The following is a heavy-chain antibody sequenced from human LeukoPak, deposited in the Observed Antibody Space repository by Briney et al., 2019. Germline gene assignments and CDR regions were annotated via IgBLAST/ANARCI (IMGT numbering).Heavy chain of an antibody. J-gene: IGHJ4*02. CDR3: ARAIGFEGGYSYGYFDY. V-gene: IGHV4-39*07. D-gene: IGHD5-18*01. Sequence: GSLRLSCAASGFTFSSYAMSWIRQPPGKGLEWIGSIYYSGSTYYNPSLKSRVTISVDTSKNQFSLKLSSVTAADTAVYYCARAIGFEGGYSYGYFDYWGQGTLVTVSS. CDR1: GFTFSSYA. CDR2: IYYSGST.